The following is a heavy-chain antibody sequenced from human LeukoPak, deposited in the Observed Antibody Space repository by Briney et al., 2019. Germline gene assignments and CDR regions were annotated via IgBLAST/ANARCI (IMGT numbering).Heavy chain of an antibody. CDR1: GFTFSTDV. CDR3: AKGRSGYLFDY. CDR2: IWFDGSNK. D-gene: IGHD3-22*01. J-gene: IGHJ4*02. V-gene: IGHV3-30*02. Sequence: PGGSLRLSCAASGFTFSTDVIHWVRQAPGKGLEWLSFIWFDGSNKYFADSVKGRFTISRDNSKNTLYLQMNSLRAEDTAVYYCAKGRSGYLFDYWGQGTLVTVSS.